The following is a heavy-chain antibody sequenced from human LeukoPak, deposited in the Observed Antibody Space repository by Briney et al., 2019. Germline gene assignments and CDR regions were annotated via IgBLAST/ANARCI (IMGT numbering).Heavy chain of an antibody. V-gene: IGHV3-30-3*01. D-gene: IGHD3-16*01. CDR1: GFTFSSYA. CDR2: ISYDGSNK. CDR3: ARDNGGADDY. Sequence: GGSLRLSCAASGFTFSSYAMHWVRQAPGKGLEWVAVISYDGSNKYYADSVKGRFTISRDNSKNTLYLQMNSLRAEDTAVYYCARDNGGADDYWGQGTLVTVSS. J-gene: IGHJ4*02.